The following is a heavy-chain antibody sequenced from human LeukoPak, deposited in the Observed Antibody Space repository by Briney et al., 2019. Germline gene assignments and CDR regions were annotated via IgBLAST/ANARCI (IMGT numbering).Heavy chain of an antibody. V-gene: IGHV6-1*01. D-gene: IGHD1-7*01. CDR3: ARGWNYEDY. J-gene: IGHJ4*02. CDR2: TYYRSKWYN. Sequence: SQTLSLTCAISGDSVSSNSATWNWIRLSPSRGLECLGRTYYRSKWYNDYAVSVKSRIIINPDTSKNQFSLQLNSVTPEDTAVYYCARGWNYEDYWGQGTLVTVSS. CDR1: GDSVSSNSAT.